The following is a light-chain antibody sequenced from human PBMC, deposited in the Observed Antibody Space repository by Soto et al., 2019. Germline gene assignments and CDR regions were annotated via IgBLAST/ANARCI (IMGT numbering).Light chain of an antibody. CDR2: EVS. V-gene: IGLV2-8*01. Sequence: QSALTQPPSASGSPGQSVTISCTGTSSDVGATDYVSWYQQHPGKAPKLMIYEVSKRPSGVPDRFSGSKSGNTASLTVSGLQVEDEADYYCISHAGESNGFGTGTKLTLL. CDR3: ISHAGESNG. CDR1: SSDVGATDY. J-gene: IGLJ1*01.